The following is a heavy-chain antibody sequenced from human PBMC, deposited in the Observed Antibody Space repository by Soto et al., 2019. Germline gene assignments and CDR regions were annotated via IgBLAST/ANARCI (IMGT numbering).Heavy chain of an antibody. CDR2: IYVDGTTT. V-gene: IGHV3-53*04. D-gene: IGHD1-1*01. CDR3: ARDARPGVPGRNYYMDV. Sequence: PGGSLRLSCVVSGFSVGGFHMSWVRQAPGKGLEWVSIIYVDGTTTFYTPSVKGRFSISRHNSANTLYLQMTNLRPEDTAVYYCARDARPGVPGRNYYMDVWGRGTAVTVSS. J-gene: IGHJ6*03. CDR1: GFSVGGFH.